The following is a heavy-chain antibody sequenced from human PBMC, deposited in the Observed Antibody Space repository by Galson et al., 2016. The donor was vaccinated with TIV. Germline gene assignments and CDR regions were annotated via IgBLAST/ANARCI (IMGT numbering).Heavy chain of an antibody. D-gene: IGHD2-21*01. CDR2: IFYTGNT. CDR1: GGSISHYC. J-gene: IGHJ6*03. CDR3: AKEKVWGGRESGTEANPYSFFMDV. V-gene: IGHV4-59*12. Sequence: SETLSLTCTVSGGSISHYCWTWIRQTPGKGLEWIGYIFYTGNTDYNPSLKSRVAILVDTSKNQFSLHLNSVTAADTAVYYCAKEKVWGGRESGTEANPYSFFMDVWGKGATVTISS.